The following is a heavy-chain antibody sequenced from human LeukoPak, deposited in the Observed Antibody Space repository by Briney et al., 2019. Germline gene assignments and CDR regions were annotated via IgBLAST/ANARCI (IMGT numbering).Heavy chain of an antibody. CDR2: INPNSGGT. CDR1: GYTFTGYY. CDR3: ARELGEYSYGPLTY. V-gene: IGHV1-2*06. D-gene: IGHD5-18*01. J-gene: IGHJ4*02. Sequence: ASVKVSCKASGYTFTGYYIHWVRQAPGQGLEWMGRINPNSGGTNYAQKFQGRVTMTRDTSISTAYMELSRLRSDDTAVYYCARELGEYSYGPLTYWGQGTLVTVSS.